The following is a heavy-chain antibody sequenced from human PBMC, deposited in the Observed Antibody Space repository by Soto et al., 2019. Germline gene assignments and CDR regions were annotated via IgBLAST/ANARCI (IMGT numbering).Heavy chain of an antibody. CDR3: ATDPYCGSAPGCSALDA. CDR2: ISAYNGNT. J-gene: IGHJ6*02. Sequence: QVHLVQSGGEVKKPGASVKVSCKASGYPFTSSGFSWVRQAPGQGLEWMGWISAYNGNTLYAQKFKGRVTMTTDTSTSTAYMELGSLRSDDMAVYYCATDPYCGSAPGCSALDAWGQGTTVTVSS. V-gene: IGHV1-18*03. CDR1: GYPFTSSG. D-gene: IGHD2-21*01.